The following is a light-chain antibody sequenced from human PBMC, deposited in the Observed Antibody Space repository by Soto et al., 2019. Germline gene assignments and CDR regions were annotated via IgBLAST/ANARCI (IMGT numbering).Light chain of an antibody. CDR2: KAS. Sequence: DIQMTQSPSTLSGSVGDRVTITCRASQTISSWLAWYQQKPGKAPKLLIYKASTLKSGVPSRFSGSGSGTEFTLTISRLQPDDCATYYCQHYNTYSEAFGQGTKVELK. CDR1: QTISSW. CDR3: QHYNTYSEA. J-gene: IGKJ1*01. V-gene: IGKV1-5*03.